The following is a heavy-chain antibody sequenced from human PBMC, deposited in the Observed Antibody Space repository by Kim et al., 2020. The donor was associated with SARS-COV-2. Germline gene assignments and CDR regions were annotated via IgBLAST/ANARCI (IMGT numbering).Heavy chain of an antibody. Sequence: ASVKVSCKASGYTFTSYYMHWVRQAPGQGLEWMGIINPSGGSTSYAQKFQGRVTMTRDTSTSTVYMELSSLRSEDTAVYYCARSLKISIAVASPYYLDYWGQGTLVTVSS. J-gene: IGHJ4*02. CDR1: GYTFTSYY. CDR3: ARSLKISIAVASPYYLDY. V-gene: IGHV1-46*01. CDR2: INPSGGST. D-gene: IGHD6-19*01.